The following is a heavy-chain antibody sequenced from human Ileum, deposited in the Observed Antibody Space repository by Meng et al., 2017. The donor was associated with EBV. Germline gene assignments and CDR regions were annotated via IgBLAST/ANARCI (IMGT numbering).Heavy chain of an antibody. Sequence: QVQSQESGPGLVKPPEPPSLTCAVSGYSISRTNWWGWIRKHTGKVLEWIGYIYYSGSTSYNPSLKSRVTMSVDTSKNQFSLNLNSVTAVDTAVYYCARNVPGTSAYYDWGQGTLVTVSS. CDR1: GYSISRTNW. V-gene: IGHV4-28*01. CDR2: IYYSGST. D-gene: IGHD3-22*01. J-gene: IGHJ4*02. CDR3: ARNVPGTSAYYD.